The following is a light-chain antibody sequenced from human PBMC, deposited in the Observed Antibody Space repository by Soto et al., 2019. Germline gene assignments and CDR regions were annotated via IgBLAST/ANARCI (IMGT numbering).Light chain of an antibody. CDR2: DVS. CDR3: TSYSGITTLGV. J-gene: IGLJ1*01. V-gene: IGLV2-14*03. CDR1: SSDVGAYNY. Sequence: QSALTQPASVSGSPGQSITISCTGTSSDVGAYNYVSWYQQQPGTAPKLIIYDVSHRPSGVSDRFSGSKSGNTASLTISGLQAEDEGNYYCTSYSGITTLGVFGTGTKLTVL.